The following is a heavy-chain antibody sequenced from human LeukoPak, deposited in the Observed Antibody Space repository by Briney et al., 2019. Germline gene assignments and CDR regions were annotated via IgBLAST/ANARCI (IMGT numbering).Heavy chain of an antibody. V-gene: IGHV4-59*01. J-gene: IGHJ4*02. D-gene: IGHD3-10*01. CDR2: IYYRGSN. CDR1: GGSISSYY. Sequence: PSETLSLTCTVSGGSISSYYWSWIRQPPGKGLGWIGYIYYRGSNNYNPSLKSRVTISVDTSKHQSSLTLGSVTAADTAVYYCALNPRGVRGVISGGFSQFDYWGQGTLVTVSS. CDR3: ALNPRGVRGVISGGFSQFDY.